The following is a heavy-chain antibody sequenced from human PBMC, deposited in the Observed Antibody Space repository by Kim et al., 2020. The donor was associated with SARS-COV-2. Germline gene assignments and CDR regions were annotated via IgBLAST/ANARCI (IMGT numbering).Heavy chain of an antibody. V-gene: IGHV3-30*18. Sequence: GGSLRLSCAASGFTFSSYGMHWVRQAPGKGLEWVAVISYDGSNKYYADSVKGRFTISRDNSKNTLYLQMNSLRAEDTAVYYCAKDFGLFFGVETTIDYWGQGTLVTVSS. CDR2: ISYDGSNK. CDR3: AKDFGLFFGVETTIDY. J-gene: IGHJ4*02. CDR1: GFTFSSYG. D-gene: IGHD3-3*01.